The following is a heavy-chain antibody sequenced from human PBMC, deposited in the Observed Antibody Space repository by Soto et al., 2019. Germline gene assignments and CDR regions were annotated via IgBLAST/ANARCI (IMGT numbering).Heavy chain of an antibody. CDR2: INHSGST. J-gene: IGHJ4*02. CDR3: ARAGVPAADY. Sequence: SETLSLTCAVYGGSFSDYYWSWIRQPPGKGLEWIGEINHSGSTNYNPSLKSRVTISVDTSKNQFSLKLSSVTAADTAVFYCARAGVPAADYWGQGTLVTVSS. D-gene: IGHD2-2*01. CDR1: GGSFSDYY. V-gene: IGHV4-34*01.